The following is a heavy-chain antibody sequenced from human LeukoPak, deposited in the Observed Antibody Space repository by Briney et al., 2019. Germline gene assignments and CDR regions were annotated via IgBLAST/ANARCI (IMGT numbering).Heavy chain of an antibody. V-gene: IGHV1-69*13. CDR2: IIPIFDTA. J-gene: IGHJ4*02. D-gene: IGHD5-18*01. Sequence: SVKVSCKASGGTFSSYAISWVRQAPGQGLEWMGGIIPIFDTANYAQKFQGRVTITADESTSTAYMELSSLRSEDTAVYYCARDSDTAMVNFVAGVYWGQGTLVTVSS. CDR1: GGTFSSYA. CDR3: ARDSDTAMVNFVAGVY.